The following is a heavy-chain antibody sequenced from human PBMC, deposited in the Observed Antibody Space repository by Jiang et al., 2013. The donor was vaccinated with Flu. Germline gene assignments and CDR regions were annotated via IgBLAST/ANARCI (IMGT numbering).Heavy chain of an antibody. CDR3: ATGIRVLQTFDY. CDR1: GDTLTKLS. CDR2: FDPEDGET. V-gene: IGHV1-24*01. Sequence: SGAEVKKPGASVKVSCKVSGDTLTKLSMHWVRLGPGKGLEWMGSFDPEDGETIYAQKLQGRVTMTEDTSTDTAYLEPTNLRSEDTAIYYCATGIRVLQTFDYWGQGTLVTVSS. D-gene: IGHD4/OR15-4a*01. J-gene: IGHJ4*02.